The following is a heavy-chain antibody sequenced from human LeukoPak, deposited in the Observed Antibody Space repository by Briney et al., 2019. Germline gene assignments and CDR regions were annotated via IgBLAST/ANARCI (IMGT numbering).Heavy chain of an antibody. V-gene: IGHV1-69*05. D-gene: IGHD1-26*01. J-gene: IGHJ3*02. CDR1: GGTFSSYA. CDR2: ITPIFGTA. Sequence: SVKVSCKASGGTFSSYAISWVRQAPGQGLEWMGGITPIFGTANYAQKFQGRVTITTDESTSTAYMELSSLRSDDTAVYYCARDRRVGAPRGGVDAFDIWGQGTMVTVSS. CDR3: ARDRRVGAPRGGVDAFDI.